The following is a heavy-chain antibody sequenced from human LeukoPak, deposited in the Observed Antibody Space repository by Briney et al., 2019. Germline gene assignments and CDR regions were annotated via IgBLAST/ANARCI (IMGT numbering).Heavy chain of an antibody. CDR2: MNPNSANT. V-gene: IGHV1-8*03. CDR3: ARAIRYQLLSDY. Sequence: GASVKVSCKTSGYTFSTYDINWLRHAAGQGLEWMGWMNPNSANTGFAQKFQGRAAITRDTSTATAYLELSSLTSEDTAVYYCARAIRYQLLSDYWGQGTLVTVSS. CDR1: GYTFSTYD. D-gene: IGHD2-2*01. J-gene: IGHJ4*02.